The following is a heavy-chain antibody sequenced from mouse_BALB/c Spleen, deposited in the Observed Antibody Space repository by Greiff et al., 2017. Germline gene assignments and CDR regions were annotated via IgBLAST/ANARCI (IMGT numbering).Heavy chain of an antibody. J-gene: IGHJ3*01. CDR1: GYAFTNYL. CDR2: INPGSGGT. Sequence: VKLQESGAELVRPGTSVKVSCKASGYAFTNYLIEWVKQRPGQGLEWIGVINPGSGGTNYNEKFKGKATLTADKSSSTAYMQLSSLTSDDSAVYFCARGSRNYPFAYWGQGTLVTVSA. CDR3: ARGSRNYPFAY. V-gene: IGHV1-54*03. D-gene: IGHD2-1*01.